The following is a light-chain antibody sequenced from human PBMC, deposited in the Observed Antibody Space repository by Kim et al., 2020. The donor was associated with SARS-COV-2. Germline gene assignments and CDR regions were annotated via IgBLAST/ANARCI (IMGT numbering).Light chain of an antibody. J-gene: IGLJ3*02. V-gene: IGLV1-40*01. CDR2: SNS. CDR1: SSNIGARYD. CDR3: QSYDSSLSEV. Sequence: QSVLTQPPSVSGAPGQRVTISCTGGSSNIGARYDVHWYQQLPGTAPKLLIYSNSNRPSGIPDRFSGSKSGTSASLAITGLQAEDEADYYCQSYDSSLSEVFGGGTQLTVL.